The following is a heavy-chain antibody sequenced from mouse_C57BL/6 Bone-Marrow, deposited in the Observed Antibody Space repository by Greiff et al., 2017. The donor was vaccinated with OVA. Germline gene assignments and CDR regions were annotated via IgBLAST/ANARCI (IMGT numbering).Heavy chain of an antibody. D-gene: IGHD4-1*01. Sequence: QVQLKQSGAELVRPGTSVKMSCKASGYTFTNYWIGWAKQRPGHGLEWIGDIYPGGGYTNYNEKFKGKATLTADKSSSTAYMQFSSLTSEDSAIYYCARYNWDHFDYWGQGTTLTVSS. J-gene: IGHJ2*01. CDR2: IYPGGGYT. CDR1: GYTFTNYW. CDR3: ARYNWDHFDY. V-gene: IGHV1-63*01.